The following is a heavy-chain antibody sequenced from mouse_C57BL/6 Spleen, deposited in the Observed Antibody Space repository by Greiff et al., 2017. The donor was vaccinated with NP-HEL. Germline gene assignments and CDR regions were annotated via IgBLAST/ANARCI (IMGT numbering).Heavy chain of an antibody. V-gene: IGHV1-59*01. D-gene: IGHD2-1*01. CDR3: ARQRDYGNFYWYFDV. Sequence: QVQLQQSGAELVRPGTSVKLSCKASGYTFTSYWMHWVKQRPGQGLEWIGVIDPSDSYTNYNQKFKGKATLTVDTSSSTAYMQLSSLTSEDSAVYYCARQRDYGNFYWYFDVWGTGTTVTVSS. J-gene: IGHJ1*03. CDR2: IDPSDSYT. CDR1: GYTFTSYW.